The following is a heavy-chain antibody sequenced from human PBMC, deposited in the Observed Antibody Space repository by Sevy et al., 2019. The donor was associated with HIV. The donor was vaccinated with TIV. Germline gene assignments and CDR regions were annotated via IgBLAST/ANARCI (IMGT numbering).Heavy chain of an antibody. CDR2: LDPEDGET. V-gene: IGHV1-24*01. Sequence: ASVKVSCKVSGSTLTQLSIHWVRQAPGKGLEWMGRLDPEDGETVYAQRFQGRVTMTKDTSTDTAYMRLSSLRSEDTADYYCATTKDYYESSGSPFDYWGQGTLVTVSS. CDR3: ATTKDYYESSGSPFDY. CDR1: GSTLTQLS. J-gene: IGHJ4*02. D-gene: IGHD3-22*01.